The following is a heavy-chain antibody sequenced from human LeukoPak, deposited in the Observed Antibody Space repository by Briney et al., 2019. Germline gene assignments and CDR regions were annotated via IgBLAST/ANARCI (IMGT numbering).Heavy chain of an antibody. CDR3: ASGRQLGY. D-gene: IGHD6-13*01. J-gene: IGHJ4*02. V-gene: IGHV3-7*01. CDR2: IKEDGREK. CDR1: GFTFSNYW. Sequence: GGSLRLPCAASGFTFSNYWMSWVRQAPGRGREGGANIKEDGREKYYVDFVRGRLTFSRDNARNSLYLQMNSLRAADTAVYYCASGRQLGYRGQGALVTVSS.